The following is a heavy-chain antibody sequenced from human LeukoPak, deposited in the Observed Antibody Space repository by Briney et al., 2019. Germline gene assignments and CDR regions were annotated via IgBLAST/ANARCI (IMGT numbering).Heavy chain of an antibody. CDR2: IYYSGST. CDR1: GGSISSSSYY. V-gene: IGHV4-39*07. Sequence: SETLSLTCTVSGGSISSSSYYWGWIRQPPGKGLEWIGIIYYSGSTYYNPSLKSRVTISVDTSKNQFSLKLSSVTAADTAVYYCARVGQVVVTKTSYFDYWGQGTLVTVSS. J-gene: IGHJ4*02. CDR3: ARVGQVVVTKTSYFDY. D-gene: IGHD3-22*01.